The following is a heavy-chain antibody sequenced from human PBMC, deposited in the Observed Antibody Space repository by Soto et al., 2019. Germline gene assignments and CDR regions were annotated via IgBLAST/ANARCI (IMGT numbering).Heavy chain of an antibody. CDR2: IIPILGIA. Sequence: GASVKVSCKASGGTFSSYTISWVRQAPGQGLEWMGRIIPILGIANYAQKFQGRVTITADKSTSTAYMELSSLRSEDTAVYYCARGITEYDMVRTPYYYYGMDGWGQGTTVTVSS. CDR1: GGTFSSYT. D-gene: IGHD1-20*01. J-gene: IGHJ6*02. V-gene: IGHV1-69*02. CDR3: ARGITEYDMVRTPYYYYGMDG.